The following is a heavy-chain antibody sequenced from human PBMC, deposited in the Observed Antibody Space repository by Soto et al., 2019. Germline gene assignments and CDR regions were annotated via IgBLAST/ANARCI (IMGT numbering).Heavy chain of an antibody. V-gene: IGHV1-46*01. Sequence: GASVKVSCKASGYIFINYYIHWVRQAPGQGLEWIGIINPNGGSTNYAQKFRGRVTMTRNTSISTAYMELSSLRSEDTAVYYCASQTGGYDRGIDYWGQGTLVTVSS. CDR2: INPNGGST. D-gene: IGHD5-12*01. CDR3: ASQTGGYDRGIDY. CDR1: GYIFINYY. J-gene: IGHJ4*02.